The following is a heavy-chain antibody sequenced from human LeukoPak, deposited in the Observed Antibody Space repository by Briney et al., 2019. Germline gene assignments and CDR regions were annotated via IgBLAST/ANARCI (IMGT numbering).Heavy chain of an antibody. Sequence: GGSLRLSCAASGFTFSSYEMNWVRQAPGKGLEWVSYISSSVSTIYYADSVKGRFTISRDNAKNSLYLQMNSLRAEDTAVYYCAREGRYCSSTSCYWSFDYWGQGTLVTVSS. J-gene: IGHJ4*02. CDR2: ISSSVSTI. CDR1: GFTFSSYE. V-gene: IGHV3-48*03. D-gene: IGHD2-2*01. CDR3: AREGRYCSSTSCYWSFDY.